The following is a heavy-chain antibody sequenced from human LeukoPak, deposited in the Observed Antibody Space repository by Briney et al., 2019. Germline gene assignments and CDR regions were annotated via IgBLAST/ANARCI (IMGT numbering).Heavy chain of an antibody. J-gene: IGHJ6*03. Sequence: GGSLRLSCAASGFTFSSYSMNWVRQAPGKGLEWVSSSSSRSSYIYYADSVKGRFTISRDNAKSSLYLQMNSLRAEDTAVYYCARDPYSGSYGADYYYYMDVWGKGTTVTISS. CDR3: ARDPYSGSYGADYYYYMDV. V-gene: IGHV3-21*01. CDR1: GFTFSSYS. D-gene: IGHD1-26*01. CDR2: SSSRSSYI.